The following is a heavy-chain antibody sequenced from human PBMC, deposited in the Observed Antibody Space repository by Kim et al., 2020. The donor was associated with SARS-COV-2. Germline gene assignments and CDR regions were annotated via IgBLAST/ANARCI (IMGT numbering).Heavy chain of an antibody. Sequence: GYADSGKGRFTISRDNAKNYLHMQMNSLRAEDTALYYCAKDKYYYYGMDVWGQGTTVTVSS. V-gene: IGHV3-9*01. CDR3: AKDKYYYYGMDV. J-gene: IGHJ6*02.